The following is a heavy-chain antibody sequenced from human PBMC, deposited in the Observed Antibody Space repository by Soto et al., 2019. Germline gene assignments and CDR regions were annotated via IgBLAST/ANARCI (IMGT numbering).Heavy chain of an antibody. D-gene: IGHD3-9*01. CDR1: GFTFSNFA. J-gene: IGHJ4*02. CDR3: ARGLGLGDC. Sequence: GSLRLSCAASGFTFSNFATNWVRQAPGKGLEWVSFIGATDGTTYYADSVKGRFTISRDNSKNTLYLQMNSLRAEDTAMYYCARGLGLGDCWGQGTLVTVSS. V-gene: IGHV3-23*01. CDR2: IGATDGTT.